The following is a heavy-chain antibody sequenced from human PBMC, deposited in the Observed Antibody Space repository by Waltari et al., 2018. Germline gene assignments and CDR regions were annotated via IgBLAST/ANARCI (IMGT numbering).Heavy chain of an antibody. J-gene: IGHJ4*02. V-gene: IGHV4-39*01. D-gene: IGHD1-1*01. Sequence: HLQLQVSGPGLVKPADTLSLTCTVSGGSISISSYYWGWIRQPPGKGLECIGSIYYSGTTYYHPSLKSRVIISVDTSKNQFSLKLSSVTAAATAVYYCARQATTGPYYFDYWGQGTLVTVSS. CDR1: GGSISISSYY. CDR3: ARQATTGPYYFDY. CDR2: IYYSGTT.